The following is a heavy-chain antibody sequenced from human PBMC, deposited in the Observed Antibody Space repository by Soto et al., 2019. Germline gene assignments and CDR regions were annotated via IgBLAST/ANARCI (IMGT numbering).Heavy chain of an antibody. CDR2: ISGSGGST. CDR3: AKAKWELRSAHYYFDY. D-gene: IGHD1-26*01. J-gene: IGHJ4*02. CDR1: GFTFSSYA. Sequence: PGGSLRLSCAASGFTFSSYAMSWVRQAPGKGLEWVSAISGSGGSTYYADSVKGRFTISRDNSKNTLYLQMNSLRAEDTAVYYCAKAKWELRSAHYYFDYWGQGTLVTVSS. V-gene: IGHV3-23*01.